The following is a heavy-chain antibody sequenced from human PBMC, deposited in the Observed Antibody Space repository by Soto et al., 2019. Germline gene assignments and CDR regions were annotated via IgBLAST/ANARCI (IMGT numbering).Heavy chain of an antibody. J-gene: IGHJ4*02. CDR3: ARSQRGRTAFTFDY. CDR1: GYLISSDYY. CDR2: IYYSGTT. Sequence: PSETLSLTCSVSGYLISSDYYWSWIRQPPGKGLEWIGYIYYSGTTNYNSYLKSRLSLSVDMSKNQFSLKLASVTAADTAVYFCARSQRGRTAFTFDYWGQGALVTVPQ. D-gene: IGHD3-16*01. V-gene: IGHV4-59*01.